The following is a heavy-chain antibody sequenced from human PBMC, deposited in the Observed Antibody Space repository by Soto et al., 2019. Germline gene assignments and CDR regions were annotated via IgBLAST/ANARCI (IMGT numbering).Heavy chain of an antibody. CDR2: ISYGGTT. V-gene: IGHV4-31*02. J-gene: IGHJ6*02. D-gene: IGHD3-10*01. CDR1: GGSFSSGNYY. Sequence: QVQLQESGPGLVKPSQTLSLTCTVSGGSFSSGNYYWSWIRQHPGKGLEWIGYISYGGTTYYNPSLKSRVTMSVDTSNNQFSLKLRSVTAADTAVYYCARDITWFGELPGGGMDVWGQGTTVTVSS. CDR3: ARDITWFGELPGGGMDV.